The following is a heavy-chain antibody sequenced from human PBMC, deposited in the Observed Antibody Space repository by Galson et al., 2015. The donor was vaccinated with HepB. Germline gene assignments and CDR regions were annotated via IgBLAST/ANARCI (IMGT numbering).Heavy chain of an antibody. CDR2: ISSSSHYI. D-gene: IGHD7-27*01. CDR3: ARDPPLGAPFDY. J-gene: IGHJ4*02. CDR1: GFTFSNYN. Sequence: SLRLSCAASGFTFSNYNMNWVRQAPGKGLEWVSSISSSSHYIYHAGSVKGRFTISRDNAKNSLYLQMNSLRAEDTAVYYCARDPPLGAPFDYWGQGTLVTVSS. V-gene: IGHV3-21*01.